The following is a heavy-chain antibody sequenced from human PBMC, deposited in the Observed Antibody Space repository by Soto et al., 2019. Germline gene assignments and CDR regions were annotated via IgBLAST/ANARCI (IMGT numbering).Heavy chain of an antibody. Sequence: GSGPTLVNPTQTLTLTCTFSGFSLSTSGMCVSWIRQPPGKALEWLALIDWDDDKYYSISLKTRLTISKDTSKNQVVLTMTNMDPVDTATYYCARSRGVVVPAAILHQYYGMDVWGQGTTVTVSS. J-gene: IGHJ6*02. CDR3: ARSRGVVVPAAILHQYYGMDV. D-gene: IGHD2-2*01. CDR2: IDWDDDK. V-gene: IGHV2-70*01. CDR1: GFSLSTSGMC.